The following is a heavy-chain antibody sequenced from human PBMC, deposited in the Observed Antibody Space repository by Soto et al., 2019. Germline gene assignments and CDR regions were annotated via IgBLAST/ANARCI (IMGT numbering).Heavy chain of an antibody. J-gene: IGHJ4*02. D-gene: IGHD6-19*01. CDR2: ISSSSSTI. V-gene: IGHV3-48*01. CDR1: GFTFSSYS. CDR3: AKGWLVRGGQFDY. Sequence: GGSLRLSCAASGFTFSSYSMNWVRQAPGKGLEWVSYISSSSSTINYAESVKGRFTISRDNAKNSLYLQMNSLRSEDTAIYYCAKGWLVRGGQFDYWGQGTLVTVSS.